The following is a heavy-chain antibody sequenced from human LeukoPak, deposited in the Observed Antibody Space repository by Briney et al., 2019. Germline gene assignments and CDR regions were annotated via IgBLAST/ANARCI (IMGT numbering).Heavy chain of an antibody. CDR3: ARGMAAAGPSNWFDP. D-gene: IGHD6-13*01. CDR1: GGSISSSSHY. Sequence: PSETLSLTCAVSGGSISSSSHYWGWFRQPPGTGLEWIGSIYYSGSTYYNPSLKSRVTISVDTSKNQFSLKLSSVTAADTAVYYCARGMAAAGPSNWFDPWGQGTLVTVSS. CDR2: IYYSGST. J-gene: IGHJ5*02. V-gene: IGHV4-39*01.